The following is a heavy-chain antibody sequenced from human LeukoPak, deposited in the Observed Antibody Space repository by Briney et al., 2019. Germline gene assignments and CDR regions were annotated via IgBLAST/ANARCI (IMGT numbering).Heavy chain of an antibody. CDR1: GFTFSSYW. Sequence: PGGSLRLSCAASGFTFSSYWMHWVRQAPGKGLVWVSRITSDGRSTSYADSVKGRFTIARDNAKNTLYLQMNSLRADDTAVNYCAKGGGRVGADYWGQGTLVTVSS. CDR3: AKGGGRVGADY. V-gene: IGHV3-74*01. D-gene: IGHD1-26*01. J-gene: IGHJ4*02. CDR2: ITSDGRST.